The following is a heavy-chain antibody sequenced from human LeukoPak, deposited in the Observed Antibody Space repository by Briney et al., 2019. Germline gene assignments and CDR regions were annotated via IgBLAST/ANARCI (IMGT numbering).Heavy chain of an antibody. Sequence: SVKVSCKASGGTFSSYAISWVRQAPGQGLEWMGGIIPIFGTANYAQKFQGRVTITADKSTSTAYMELSSLRSEDTAMYYCARWGGYDFKAGFDYWGQGTLVTVSS. D-gene: IGHD5-12*01. CDR1: GGTFSSYA. J-gene: IGHJ4*02. CDR2: IIPIFGTA. CDR3: ARWGGYDFKAGFDY. V-gene: IGHV1-69*06.